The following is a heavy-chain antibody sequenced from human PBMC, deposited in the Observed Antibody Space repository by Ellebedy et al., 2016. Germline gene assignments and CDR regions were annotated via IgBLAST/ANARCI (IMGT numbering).Heavy chain of an antibody. CDR1: GGSINSGAYY. D-gene: IGHD5-12*01. Sequence: SETLSLTXTVSGGSINSGAYYWTWIRQPAGKGLEWIGRIYTSGTTIYNPSLKSRLTMSVDTSKNHFSLELSSVTAADTAVYYCASPTIPGGSDSWGQGTLVTVSS. V-gene: IGHV4-61*02. J-gene: IGHJ4*02. CDR3: ASPTIPGGSDS. CDR2: IYTSGTT.